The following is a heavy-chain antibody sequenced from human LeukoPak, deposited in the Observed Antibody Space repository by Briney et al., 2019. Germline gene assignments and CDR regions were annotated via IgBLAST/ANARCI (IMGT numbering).Heavy chain of an antibody. Sequence: GGSLRLSCDASGFTFSIYAMSWVRQGTGKGLEWVSSITSSGEATYYADSVKGRFTISRDNSRYTLFLQMNSLTAEDTAVYYCAKDRPNYFQGKGHTYSRAGDSWGRGTLVTVSS. D-gene: IGHD2/OR15-2a*01. J-gene: IGHJ5*01. CDR2: ITSSGEAT. CDR3: AKDRPNYFQGKGHTYSRAGDS. CDR1: GFTFSIYA. V-gene: IGHV3-23*01.